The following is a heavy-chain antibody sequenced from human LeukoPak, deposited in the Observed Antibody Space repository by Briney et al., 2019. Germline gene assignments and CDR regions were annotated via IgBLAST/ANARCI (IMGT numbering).Heavy chain of an antibody. CDR3: AKETVMAPFPFDY. Sequence: GGSLRLSCAASGFTFSSYGMHWVRQAPGKGLEWVAVIWYDGSNKYYADSVKGRFTSSRDNSKNTLYLQMNSLRVEDTAVYYCAKETVMAPFPFDYWGQGTLVTVSS. V-gene: IGHV3-33*06. CDR2: IWYDGSNK. CDR1: GFTFSSYG. J-gene: IGHJ4*02. D-gene: IGHD5-18*01.